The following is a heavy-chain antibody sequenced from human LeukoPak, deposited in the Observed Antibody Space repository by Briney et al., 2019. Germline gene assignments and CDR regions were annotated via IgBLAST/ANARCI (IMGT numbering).Heavy chain of an antibody. CDR3: AKDGGGYCSSTSCYKAIDY. J-gene: IGHJ4*02. CDR2: ISSSSSYI. V-gene: IGHV3-21*01. CDR1: GFTFSSYS. Sequence: GGSLRLSCAASGFTFSSYSMTWVRQAPGKGLEWVSSISSSSSYIYYADAVKGRFTISRDNAKNSLYLQMNSLRAEDTAVYYCAKDGGGYCSSTSCYKAIDYWGQGTLVNVSS. D-gene: IGHD2-2*01.